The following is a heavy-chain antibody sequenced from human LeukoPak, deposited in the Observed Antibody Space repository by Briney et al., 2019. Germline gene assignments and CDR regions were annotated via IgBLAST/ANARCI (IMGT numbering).Heavy chain of an antibody. CDR3: APVGSYRRLDY. V-gene: IGHV4-34*01. Sequence: SETLSLTCAVYGGSFSGYYWSWIRQPPGKGLEWIGEINHSGSTNYNPSLKSRVTISVDTSKNQFSLKLSSVTAADTAVYYCAPVGSYRRLDYWGQGILVTVSS. CDR1: GGSFSGYY. D-gene: IGHD3-10*01. CDR2: INHSGST. J-gene: IGHJ4*02.